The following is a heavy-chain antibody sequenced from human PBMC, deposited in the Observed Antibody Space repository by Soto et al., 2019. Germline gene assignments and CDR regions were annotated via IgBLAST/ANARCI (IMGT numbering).Heavy chain of an antibody. CDR3: ARGPIDGCSGGSCSNWFDP. D-gene: IGHD2-15*01. CDR1: CRSFINYY. CDR2: IYTSGGT. J-gene: IGHJ5*02. V-gene: IGHV4-4*07. Sequence: VTRSLTCRVPCRSFINYYLSWRRQTAGKGLEWIGRIYTSGGTNYNPSLKSRVTISVDTSKNQFSLKLSSVTAADTAVYYCARGPIDGCSGGSCSNWFDPWGQGTLVTVSS.